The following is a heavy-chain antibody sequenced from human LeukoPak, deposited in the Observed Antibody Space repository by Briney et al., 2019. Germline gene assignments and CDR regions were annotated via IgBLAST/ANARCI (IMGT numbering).Heavy chain of an antibody. V-gene: IGHV3-7*01. CDR3: ARVSSSAIFDY. D-gene: IGHD6-6*01. CDR1: GFTFSSYW. CDR2: IKQDGSEK. Sequence: GGSLRLSCAASGFTFSSYWMSWVRQAPGKGLEWVANIKQDGSEKYYVDSVKGRSTISRDNAKNSLYLQMSSLRAEDTAVYYCARVSSSAIFDYWGQGTLVTVSS. J-gene: IGHJ4*02.